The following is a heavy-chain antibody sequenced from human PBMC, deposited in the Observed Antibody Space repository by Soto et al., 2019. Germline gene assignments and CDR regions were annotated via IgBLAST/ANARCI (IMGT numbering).Heavy chain of an antibody. D-gene: IGHD1-26*01. Sequence: GGSLRLSCAASGFTFSSYAMHWVRQAPGKGLEWVAVISYDGSNKYYADSVKGRFTISRDNSKNTLYLQMNSLRAEDTAVYYCARDRLPPSFATQVGANPLFDYWGQGTLVTVSS. CDR2: ISYDGSNK. CDR3: ARDRLPPSFATQVGANPLFDY. V-gene: IGHV3-30-3*01. J-gene: IGHJ4*02. CDR1: GFTFSSYA.